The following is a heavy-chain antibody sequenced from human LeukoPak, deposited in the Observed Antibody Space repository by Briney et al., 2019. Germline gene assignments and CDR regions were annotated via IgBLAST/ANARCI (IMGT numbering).Heavy chain of an antibody. CDR3: ARMLRGSSWPGTPDYYYGMDV. Sequence: PSETLSLTCSVSGDPVNIYYWSWIRQPPGKGLEWIGYIYYSGSTNYNPSLKSRVTISVDTSQKQFSMKLTSVTAADTAVYYCARMLRGSSWPGTPDYYYGMDVWGQGTTVTVSS. J-gene: IGHJ6*02. CDR2: IYYSGST. D-gene: IGHD6-13*01. CDR1: GDPVNIYY. V-gene: IGHV4-59*02.